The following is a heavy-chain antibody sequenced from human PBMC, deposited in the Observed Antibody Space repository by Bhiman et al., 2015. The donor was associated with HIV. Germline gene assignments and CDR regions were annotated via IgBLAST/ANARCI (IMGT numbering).Heavy chain of an antibody. Sequence: EVQLMESGGGLVQPGRSLRLSCAASGFKFDDYAMHWVRQAPGKGLEWVSGIGWDSDSKGYADSVRGRFTISRDNAKNSLYLQMNSLRAEDTAVYYCAREFTGYSSSNFDYWGQGTLVTVSS. J-gene: IGHJ4*02. V-gene: IGHV3-9*01. D-gene: IGHD6-13*01. CDR3: AREFTGYSSSNFDY. CDR1: GFKFDDYA. CDR2: IGWDSDSK.